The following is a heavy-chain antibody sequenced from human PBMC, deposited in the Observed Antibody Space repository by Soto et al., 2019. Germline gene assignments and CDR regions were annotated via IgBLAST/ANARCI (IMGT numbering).Heavy chain of an antibody. CDR3: ARGQRFSDWFDP. J-gene: IGHJ5*02. Sequence: SETLSLTCTISGGAIVSHYWTWVRQPAGKGLEWIGRIYSSGSTQYNPSLQSRVTMSLDMSKNQFSLRLESVTAADTAVYYCARGQRFSDWFDPWGQGTLVTV. CDR2: IYSSGST. V-gene: IGHV4-4*07. D-gene: IGHD3-3*01. CDR1: GGAIVSHY.